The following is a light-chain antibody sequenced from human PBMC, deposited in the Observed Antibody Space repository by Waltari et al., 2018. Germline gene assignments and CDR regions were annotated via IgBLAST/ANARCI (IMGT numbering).Light chain of an antibody. Sequence: QLVLTQSPSASASLGASVKPTCPLSSGHSSHAIAWHQQQPEKGPRFLMKVKSDGRHKKGDGIPDRFSGSSSGAERFLTISSLQSEDEADYYCQTWGTGIPVVFGGGTKVTVL. J-gene: IGLJ2*01. CDR3: QTWGTGIPVV. CDR2: VKSDGRH. CDR1: SGHSSHA. V-gene: IGLV4-69*01.